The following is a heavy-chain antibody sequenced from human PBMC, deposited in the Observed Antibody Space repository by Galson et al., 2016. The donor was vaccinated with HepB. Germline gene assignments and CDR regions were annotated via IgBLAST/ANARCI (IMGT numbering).Heavy chain of an antibody. Sequence: QSGAEVKKPGDSLKISCKGSGYTFTDYWIAWVRQMPGKGLEWMGIIYPSDSDVRYSPSVQGQVTISVDKSISTVYLQWSGLQASDTAIYYCARRSEKWLIKGACDIWGQGTMVTVSS. CDR3: ARRSEKWLIKGACDI. J-gene: IGHJ3*02. V-gene: IGHV5-51*01. CDR2: IYPSDSDV. CDR1: GYTFTDYW. D-gene: IGHD6-19*01.